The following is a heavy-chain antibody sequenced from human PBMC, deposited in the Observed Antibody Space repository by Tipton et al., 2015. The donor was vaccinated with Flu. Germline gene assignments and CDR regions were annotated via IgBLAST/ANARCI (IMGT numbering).Heavy chain of an antibody. J-gene: IGHJ5*02. CDR3: ARRDYSNYVSEPKNWFDP. CDR1: GDSISSDYY. Sequence: TLSLTCTVSGDSISSDYYWAWIRKAPGKGLEWIGNIYHRGNTYHNPSLKSRVTISVDRSKNQFSLTVSDVSAADTAIYYCARRDYSNYVSEPKNWFDPWGQGLSVTVSS. D-gene: IGHD4-11*01. CDR2: IYHRGNT. V-gene: IGHV4-38-2*02.